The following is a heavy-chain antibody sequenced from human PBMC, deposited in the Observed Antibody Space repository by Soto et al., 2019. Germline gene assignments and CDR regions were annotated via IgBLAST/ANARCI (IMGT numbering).Heavy chain of an antibody. D-gene: IGHD2-8*01. J-gene: IGHJ6*02. CDR1: GGTFSSYA. CDR3: ARVARGAYIVLMVYAIPLYYYYGMDV. CDR2: IIPIFGTA. Sequence: SVKVSCKASGGTFSSYAISWVRQAPGQGLEWMGGIIPIFGTANYAQKFQGRVTITADESTSTAYMELSSLRSEDTAVYYCARVARGAYIVLMVYAIPLYYYYGMDVWGQGTTVTVSS. V-gene: IGHV1-69*13.